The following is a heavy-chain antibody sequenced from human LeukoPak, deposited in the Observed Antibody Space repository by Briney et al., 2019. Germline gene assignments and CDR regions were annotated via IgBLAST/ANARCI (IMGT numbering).Heavy chain of an antibody. D-gene: IGHD3-3*01. CDR1: GFTFSSYA. CDR3: ASPTYYDFWSGFSAFDI. CDR2: ISGSGGST. Sequence: GGSLRLSCAASGFTFSSYAMSWVRQAPGKGLEWVSAISGSGGSTYYADSVKGRFTISRDNSKNTLYLQMNSLRAEDTAVYYCASPTYYDFWSGFSAFDIWGQGTMVTVSS. J-gene: IGHJ3*02. V-gene: IGHV3-23*01.